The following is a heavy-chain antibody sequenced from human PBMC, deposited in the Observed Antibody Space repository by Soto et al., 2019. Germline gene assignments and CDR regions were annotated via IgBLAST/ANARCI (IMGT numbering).Heavy chain of an antibody. CDR1: GFTFSSYG. D-gene: IGHD2-15*01. J-gene: IGHJ6*02. CDR3: ARKGHCSGGSCYQYYYSGMDV. Sequence: QVQLVESGGGVVQPGRSLRLSCAASGFTFSSYGMHWVRQAPGKGLEWVAVIWYDGSNKYYADSVKGRFTISRDNSKNTLYLQMVSLRVEDTAVYYRARKGHCSGGSCYQYYYSGMDVWGQGTTVSVSS. CDR2: IWYDGSNK. V-gene: IGHV3-33*01.